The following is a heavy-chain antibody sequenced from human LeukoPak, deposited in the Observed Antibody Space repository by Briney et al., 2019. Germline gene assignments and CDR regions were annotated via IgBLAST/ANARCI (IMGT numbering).Heavy chain of an antibody. J-gene: IGHJ6*02. CDR3: ARRAESHIVVVTGLDV. V-gene: IGHV1-69*13. Sequence: SVKVSCKASGGTFSGYAISWVRQAPGQGLEWMGGIIPIFGTANFAQKFQGRVTITADESTSTAYMELSSLRSEDTAVYYCARRAESHIVVVTGLDVWGQGTTVTVSS. CDR1: GGTFSGYA. CDR2: IIPIFGTA. D-gene: IGHD2-21*02.